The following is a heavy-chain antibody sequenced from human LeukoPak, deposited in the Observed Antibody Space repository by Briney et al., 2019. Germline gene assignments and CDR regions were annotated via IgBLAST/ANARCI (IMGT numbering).Heavy chain of an antibody. D-gene: IGHD6-19*01. CDR3: ARERTAVAGTFPDY. CDR1: GGSFSGYY. V-gene: IGHV4-34*01. CDR2: INHSGST. Sequence: SETLSLTCAVYGGSFSGYYWSWIRQPPGKGLEWIGEINHSGSTNYNPSLESRVTISVDTSKNLFSLKLSSVTAADTAVYYCARERTAVAGTFPDYWGQGTLVTVSS. J-gene: IGHJ4*02.